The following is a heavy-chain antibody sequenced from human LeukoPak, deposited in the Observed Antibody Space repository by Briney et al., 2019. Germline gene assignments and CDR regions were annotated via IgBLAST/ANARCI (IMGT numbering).Heavy chain of an antibody. CDR1: GFTFSSYS. V-gene: IGHV3-21*01. CDR2: ISSSSSYI. Sequence: GGSLRLSCAGSGFTFSSYSMNWVRQAPGKGLEWVSSISSSSSYIYYADSVKGRFTISRDNAKNSLYLQMNSLRAEDTAVYYCAYYDSSGYYYGDDAFDIWGQGTMVTVSS. CDR3: AYYDSSGYYYGDDAFDI. D-gene: IGHD3-22*01. J-gene: IGHJ3*02.